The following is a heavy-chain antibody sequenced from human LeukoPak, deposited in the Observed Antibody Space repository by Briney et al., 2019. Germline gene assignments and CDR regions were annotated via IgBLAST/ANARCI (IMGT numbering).Heavy chain of an antibody. CDR1: GFAFSTYG. Sequence: PGGSLRLSCAASGFAFSTYGMAWVRQAPGKGLECVSSISSGSHHIYYADSVKGRFTISRDNAKNSLYLQVNSLRAEDTAVYYWARIRVTGQWYFELWGHGTLVTVSS. CDR2: ISSGSHHI. D-gene: IGHD7-27*01. J-gene: IGHJ2*01. CDR3: ARIRVTGQWYFEL. V-gene: IGHV3-21*06.